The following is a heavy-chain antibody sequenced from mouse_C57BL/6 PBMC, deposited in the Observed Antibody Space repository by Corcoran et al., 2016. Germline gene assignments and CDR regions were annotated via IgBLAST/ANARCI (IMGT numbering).Heavy chain of an antibody. CDR2: INTYSGVP. J-gene: IGHJ4*01. V-gene: IGHV9-3*01. D-gene: IGHD2-3*01. CDR3: ARYGYYGYYYAMDY. Sequence: QIQLVQSGPELKKPGETVKISCKASGYTFTTYGMCWVKQAPGKGLKWMGWINTYSGVPTYADDFKGRFSFSLETSASTAYLQINNLKNEDTATYFCARYGYYGYYYAMDYWGQGTSVTVSS. CDR1: GYTFTTYG.